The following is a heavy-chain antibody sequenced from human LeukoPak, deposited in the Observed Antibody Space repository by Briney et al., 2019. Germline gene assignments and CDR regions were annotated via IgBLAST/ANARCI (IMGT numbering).Heavy chain of an antibody. CDR3: AREKVRQSGMDV. CDR1: GYTFTGYY. V-gene: IGHV1-2*06. D-gene: IGHD2-2*01. Sequence: GASVKVSCKASGYTFTGYYMHWARQAPGQGLEWMGRINPNSGGTNHAQKFQGRVTMTRDTSISTAYMELSRLRSDDTAVYYCAREKVRQSGMDVWGQGTTVTVSS. CDR2: INPNSGGT. J-gene: IGHJ6*02.